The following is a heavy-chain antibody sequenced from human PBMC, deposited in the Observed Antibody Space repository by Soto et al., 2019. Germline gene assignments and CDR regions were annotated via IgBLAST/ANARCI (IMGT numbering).Heavy chain of an antibody. D-gene: IGHD2-2*01. CDR3: AREGYCRTNSCQHHFDY. CDR1: GFTFSYYG. V-gene: IGHV3-33*01. Sequence: GGSLRLSCAASGFTFSYYGMHWVRQAPGKGLEWVAVIWYDGSKKYYADSAKGQFTISRDNSKNTMYLQMTSLRAEDTAVYYCAREGYCRTNSCQHHFDYWGQGTLVTVSS. CDR2: IWYDGSKK. J-gene: IGHJ4*02.